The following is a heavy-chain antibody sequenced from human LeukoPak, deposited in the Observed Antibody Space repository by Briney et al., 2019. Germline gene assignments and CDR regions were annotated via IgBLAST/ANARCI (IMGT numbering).Heavy chain of an antibody. J-gene: IGHJ4*02. Sequence: ASVKVSCKASGGTFSSYAISWVRQAPGQGLEWMGRIIPILGIANYAQKFQGRVTITADKSTSTAYMELRSLRSDDTAVYYCARDAEDIVVVPAGTIPFDYWGQGTLVTVSS. D-gene: IGHD2-2*01. CDR2: IIPILGIA. CDR3: ARDAEDIVVVPAGTIPFDY. CDR1: GGTFSSYA. V-gene: IGHV1-69*04.